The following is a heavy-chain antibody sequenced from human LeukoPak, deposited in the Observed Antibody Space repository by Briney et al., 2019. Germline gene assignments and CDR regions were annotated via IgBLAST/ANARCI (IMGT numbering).Heavy chain of an antibody. CDR1: GGSISSYY. V-gene: IGHV4-59*08. D-gene: IGHD1-26*01. CDR2: IYYSGST. CDR3: ARRLVGATYFDY. Sequence: PSETLSLTCIVSGGSISSYYWSWIRQPPGKGLEWIGYIYYSGSTNYNPSLKSRVTISVDTSKNQFSLKLSSVTAADTAVYYCARRLVGATYFDYWGQGTLVTVSS. J-gene: IGHJ4*02.